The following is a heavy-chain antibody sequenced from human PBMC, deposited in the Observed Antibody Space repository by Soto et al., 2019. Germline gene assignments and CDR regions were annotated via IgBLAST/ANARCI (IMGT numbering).Heavy chain of an antibody. J-gene: IGHJ4*02. CDR1: GFTFSDYG. V-gene: IGHV3-33*01. CDR3: ARANYYGINGCLDH. Sequence: GGSLRLSCAASGFTFSDYGLQWVRQAPGKGLEWVTSIWYDGTNPRYADSVKGRFAISRDQSRNTLYLQMNSLRVDDTAVYFCARANYYGINGCLDHWGQGTLVTVSS. D-gene: IGHD3-22*01. CDR2: IWYDGTNP.